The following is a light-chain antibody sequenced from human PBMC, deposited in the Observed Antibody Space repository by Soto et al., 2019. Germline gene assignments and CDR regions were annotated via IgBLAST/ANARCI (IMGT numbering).Light chain of an antibody. Sequence: EILLTQSPDPLSVSPGESATLSCRASQRVSSSLAWYQQRPGKAPKVLIFGASSRETGIPSRFSGSGSATEFTLAISSLEPEDFAVYYCQQYSSSPWTFGQGTKVDIK. CDR2: GAS. J-gene: IGKJ1*01. CDR3: QQYSSSPWT. V-gene: IGKV3-20*01. CDR1: QRVSSS.